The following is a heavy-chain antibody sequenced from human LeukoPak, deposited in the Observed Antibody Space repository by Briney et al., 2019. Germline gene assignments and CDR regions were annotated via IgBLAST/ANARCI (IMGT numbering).Heavy chain of an antibody. CDR1: GFTFSSYD. Sequence: GGSLRLSRTASGFTFSSYDMHWVRQATGKGLEWVSAIGTAGDTYYPGSVKGRFTISRQDAKNSLYLQMNSLRVEDTAVYYCARGRMIGQWLAGGVDYWGQGTLVTVSS. CDR2: IGTAGDT. V-gene: IGHV3-13*01. CDR3: ARGRMIGQWLAGGVDY. J-gene: IGHJ4*02. D-gene: IGHD6-19*01.